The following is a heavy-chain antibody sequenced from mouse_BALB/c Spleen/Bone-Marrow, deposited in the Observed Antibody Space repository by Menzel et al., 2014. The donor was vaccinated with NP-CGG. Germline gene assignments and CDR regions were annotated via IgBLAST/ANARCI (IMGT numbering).Heavy chain of an antibody. CDR1: GFTFTAYY. CDR2: IRNKANGYTT. D-gene: IGHD4-1*01. CDR3: ARDPLGRWNY. Sequence: EVQLVESGGGLVQPGGSLRLFCATSGFTFTAYYMSWVRQPPGKALEWLGFIRNKANGYTTEYSASVKGRFTISRDNSQSILYLQMNALRADDSAAYYCARDPLGRWNYWGQGTTLTVSS. J-gene: IGHJ2*01. V-gene: IGHV7-3*02.